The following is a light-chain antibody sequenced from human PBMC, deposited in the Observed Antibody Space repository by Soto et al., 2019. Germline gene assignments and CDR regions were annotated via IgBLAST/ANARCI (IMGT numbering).Light chain of an antibody. V-gene: IGKV3-15*01. CDR3: QQYNDWPVEIT. J-gene: IGKJ5*01. CDR1: QSVSTN. CDR2: GAS. Sequence: EIQLTQSPVTLSVSPGERVTLSCRASQSVSTNLAWFQQKPGQAPRLLINGASTRAAGIPARFSGSGSGTEFTLTIDSLQSEDFALYYCQQYNDWPVEITFGQGTRLEIK.